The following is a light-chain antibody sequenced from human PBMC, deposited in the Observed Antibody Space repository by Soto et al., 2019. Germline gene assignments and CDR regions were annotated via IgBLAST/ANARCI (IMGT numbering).Light chain of an antibody. CDR2: DAS. J-gene: IGKJ4*01. CDR1: QSVSSY. V-gene: IGKV3-11*01. CDR3: QQYGSSPLT. Sequence: EIVLTQSPATLSLSPGERATLSCRASQSVSSYLAWYQQKPGQAPRLLIYDASNRASGTPDRFSGSGSGTDFTLTITRLEPEDFAVYYCQQYGSSPLTFGGGTKVDIK.